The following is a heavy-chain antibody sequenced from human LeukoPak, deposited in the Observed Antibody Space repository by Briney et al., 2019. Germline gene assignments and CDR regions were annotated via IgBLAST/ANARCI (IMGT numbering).Heavy chain of an antibody. CDR1: GFAFSNFN. D-gene: IGHD2/OR15-2a*01. CDR3: ARGDRNSSPY. V-gene: IGHV3-48*01. CDR2: ISSGSSTI. Sequence: PGGSLRLSCAASGFAFSNFNMNWVRQAPGKGLECVSYISSGSSTIYYADSVKGRFTISRDNAKNSLYLQMNSLRAEDTAVYYCARGDRNSSPYWGQGTLVTVSS. J-gene: IGHJ4*02.